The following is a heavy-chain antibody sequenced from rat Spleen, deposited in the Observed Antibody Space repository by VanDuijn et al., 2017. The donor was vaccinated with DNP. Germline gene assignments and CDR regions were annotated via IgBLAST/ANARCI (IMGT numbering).Heavy chain of an antibody. V-gene: IGHV5-17*01. CDR3: ARATGFDY. CDR2: ISYDGGST. D-gene: IGHD4-2*01. CDR1: EFTFSDYA. Sequence: EVQLVESGGGLVKPGRSLKLSCAASEFTFSDYAMAWVRQAPTKGLEWVAYISYDGGSTNYGDSVKGRFTISRDIAKSTLYLQMNSLRAEDKATYYCARATGFDYWGQGVMVTVSS. J-gene: IGHJ2*01.